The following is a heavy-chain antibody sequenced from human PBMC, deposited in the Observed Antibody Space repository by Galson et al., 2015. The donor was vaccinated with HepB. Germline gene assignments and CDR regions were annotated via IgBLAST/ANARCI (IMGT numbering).Heavy chain of an antibody. CDR2: IIPIFGTA. V-gene: IGHV1-69*13. CDR1: GGTFSSYA. CDR3: ARGAFGGSYFDY. D-gene: IGHD1-26*01. J-gene: IGHJ4*02. Sequence: SVKVSCKASGGTFSSYAISWVRQAPGQGLEWMGGIIPIFGTANYAQKFQGRVTITADESTSTAYMELSSLRSEDTAVYYCARGAFGGSYFDYWGQGTLVTVSS.